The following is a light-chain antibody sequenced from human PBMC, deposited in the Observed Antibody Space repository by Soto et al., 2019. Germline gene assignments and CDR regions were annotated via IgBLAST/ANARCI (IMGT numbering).Light chain of an antibody. J-gene: IGLJ2*01. Sequence: QSALTQPASVSGSPGQSITISCTGTSSDLGTYNYVSWYQRHPGKAPKLMIYDVSARPSGLSNRFSGSKFGNTASLTISGLQAEDEAVYYCSSYANNVVFGGGTKLTVL. CDR1: SSDLGTYNY. V-gene: IGLV2-14*01. CDR3: SSYANNVV. CDR2: DVS.